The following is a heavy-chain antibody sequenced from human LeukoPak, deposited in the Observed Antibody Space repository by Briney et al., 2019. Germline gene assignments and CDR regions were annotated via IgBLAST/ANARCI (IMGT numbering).Heavy chain of an antibody. V-gene: IGHV1-69*05. D-gene: IGHD5-18*01. J-gene: IGHJ4*02. CDR2: IIPILGTA. Sequence: SVKVSCKASGGTFSSYAISWVRQAPGQGLEWMGGIIPILGTANYAQKFQGGVTITTDESTSTAYMELSSLRSGDTAVYYCARDSGYSYGFDYWGQGTLVTVSS. CDR3: ARDSGYSYGFDY. CDR1: GGTFSSYA.